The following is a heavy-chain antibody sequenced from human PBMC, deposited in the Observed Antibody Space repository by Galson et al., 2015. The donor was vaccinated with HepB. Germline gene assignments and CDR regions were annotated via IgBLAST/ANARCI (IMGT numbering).Heavy chain of an antibody. D-gene: IGHD3-3*02. CDR3: TRDSNNDPIFGVVIMSYYYGMDV. Sequence: SLRLSCAASGFTFGDYAMSWFCQAPGKGLEWVGFIRSKAYGGTTEYAASVKGRFTISRDDSKSIAYLQMNSLKTEDTAVYYCTRDSNNDPIFGVVIMSYYYGMDVRGQGTTVTVSS. CDR1: GFTFGDYA. J-gene: IGHJ6*02. CDR2: IRSKAYGGTT. V-gene: IGHV3-49*03.